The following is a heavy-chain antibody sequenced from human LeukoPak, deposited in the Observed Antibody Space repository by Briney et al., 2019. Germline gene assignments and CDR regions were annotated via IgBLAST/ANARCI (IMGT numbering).Heavy chain of an antibody. D-gene: IGHD5-12*01. CDR1: GFTFSDTW. CDR2: IRSDGSDT. Sequence: PGGSLRLSCAASGFTFSDTWMHWVRQAPGEGLVWVSRIRSDGSDTRYAEPVKGRFTISRDNAKNTLYLQMNSLRAEDTAVYYCARGGRVATIPAYWGQGTLVTVSS. CDR3: ARGGRVATIPAY. V-gene: IGHV3-74*01. J-gene: IGHJ4*02.